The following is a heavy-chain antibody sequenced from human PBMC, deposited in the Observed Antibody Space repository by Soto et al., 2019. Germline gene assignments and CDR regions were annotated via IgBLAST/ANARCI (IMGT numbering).Heavy chain of an antibody. CDR1: GGSISSGGYY. CDR3: ARDRRVAAAGPRFYYYGMDV. V-gene: IGHV4-31*03. Sequence: SETLSLTCTVSGGSISSGGYYWSWIRQHPGKGLEWIGYIYYSGSTYYNPSLKSRVTISVDTSKNQFSLKLSSVTAADTAVYYCARDRRVAAAGPRFYYYGMDVWGQRTTVTVSS. CDR2: IYYSGST. J-gene: IGHJ6*02. D-gene: IGHD6-13*01.